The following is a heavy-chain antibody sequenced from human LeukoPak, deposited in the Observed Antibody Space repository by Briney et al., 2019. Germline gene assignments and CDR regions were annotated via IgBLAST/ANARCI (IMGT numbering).Heavy chain of an antibody. CDR2: ISGSGGST. Sequence: PGGSLRLSCAASGFTFSSYAMSWVRQAPGKGLEWVSAISGSGGSTYYADSVKGRFTISRDNSKNTLYLQMNSLRAEDTAVYYCAKDYYYDSSGYFEINAFDIWGQGTMVTVSS. D-gene: IGHD3-22*01. J-gene: IGHJ3*02. V-gene: IGHV3-23*01. CDR3: AKDYYYDSSGYFEINAFDI. CDR1: GFTFSSYA.